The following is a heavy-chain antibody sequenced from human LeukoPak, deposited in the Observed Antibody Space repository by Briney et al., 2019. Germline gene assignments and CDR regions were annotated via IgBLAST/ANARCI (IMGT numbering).Heavy chain of an antibody. CDR3: ARGLVMITFGGVVAYFDY. CDR2: IYYSGST. Sequence: SETLSLTCTVSGGSISSYYWSWIRQPPGKGLEWIGYIYYSGSTNYNPSLKSRVTISVDTSKNQFSLKLSSVTAADTAVYYCARGLVMITFGGVVAYFDYWGQGTLVTVSS. CDR1: GGSISSYY. V-gene: IGHV4-59*12. D-gene: IGHD3-16*02. J-gene: IGHJ4*02.